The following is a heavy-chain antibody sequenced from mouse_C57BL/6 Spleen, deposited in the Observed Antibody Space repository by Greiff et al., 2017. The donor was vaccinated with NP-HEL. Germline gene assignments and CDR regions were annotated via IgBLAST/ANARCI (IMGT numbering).Heavy chain of an antibody. CDR1: GFTFSSYA. J-gene: IGHJ3*01. Sequence: EVKLEESGGGLVKPGGSLKLSCAASGFTFSSYAMSWVRQTPEKRLEWVATISDGGSYTYYPDNVKGRFTISRDNAKNNLYLQMSHLKSEDTAMYYCAREELRYWFAYWGQGTLVTVSA. CDR3: AREELRYWFAY. D-gene: IGHD1-1*01. V-gene: IGHV5-4*01. CDR2: ISDGGSYT.